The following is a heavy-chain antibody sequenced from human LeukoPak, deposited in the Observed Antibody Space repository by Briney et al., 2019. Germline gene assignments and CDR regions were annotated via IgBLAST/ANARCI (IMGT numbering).Heavy chain of an antibody. J-gene: IGHJ3*02. V-gene: IGHV3-48*01. CDR3: VLSFISVMAVKEGGGFDI. Sequence: PGGSLRLSCAASDGFKFNEYTMNWVRQAPGKGLEWISYLSSDGGTRFYADSVKGRFTSYRDDAKRSHYLQMDSLRAEDSAMYYCVLSFISVMAVKEGGGFDIWGQGTMVTVS. D-gene: IGHD3-22*01. CDR1: GFKFNEYT. CDR2: LSSDGGTR.